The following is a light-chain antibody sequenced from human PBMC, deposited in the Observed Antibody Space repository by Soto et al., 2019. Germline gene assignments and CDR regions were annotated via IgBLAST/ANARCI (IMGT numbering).Light chain of an antibody. CDR2: RVT. Sequence: QSALTQPASVSGSPGQSITISCKGSSNDIGHYPFVSWFQQHPGKAPKLIIYRVTNRPSGVSDLFSGSKSIYTASLTISVLQPGDEAHYYCTSYTPTRRLFGGGTKVTVL. J-gene: IGLJ3*02. CDR1: SNDIGHYPF. V-gene: IGLV2-14*01. CDR3: TSYTPTRRL.